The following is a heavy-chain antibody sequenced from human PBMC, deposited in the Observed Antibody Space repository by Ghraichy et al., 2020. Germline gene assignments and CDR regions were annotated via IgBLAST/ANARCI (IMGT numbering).Heavy chain of an antibody. Sequence: GGSLRLSCAASGFTVSSNYMSWVRQAPGKGLEWVSVIYSGGSTYYADSVKGRFTISRDNSKNTLYLQMNSLRAEDTAVYYCARLIAVADGVFDYWGQGTLVTVSS. J-gene: IGHJ4*02. V-gene: IGHV3-53*01. CDR3: ARLIAVADGVFDY. CDR1: GFTVSSNY. D-gene: IGHD6-19*01. CDR2: IYSGGST.